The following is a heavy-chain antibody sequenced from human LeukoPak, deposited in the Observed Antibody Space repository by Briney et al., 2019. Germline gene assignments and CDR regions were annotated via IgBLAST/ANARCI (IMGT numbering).Heavy chain of an antibody. D-gene: IGHD5-18*01. CDR3: AHRDTAMVRVDY. CDR1: GFTFRNAS. V-gene: IGHV3-15*01. Sequence: TGGSLRLSCAASGFTFRNASMSWVRQAPGKGLEWVGRIKSKTDGGTTDYAAPVEGRFTISRDDSKNTLYLQMSGLTTEDTAVYFCAHRDTAMVRVDYWGQGTLVTVSS. J-gene: IGHJ4*02. CDR2: IKSKTDGGTT.